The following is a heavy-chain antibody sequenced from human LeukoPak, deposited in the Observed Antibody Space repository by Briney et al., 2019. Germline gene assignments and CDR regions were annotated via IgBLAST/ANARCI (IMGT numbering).Heavy chain of an antibody. D-gene: IGHD1-1*01. CDR2: VNQSGGS. J-gene: IGHJ5*02. CDR3: AVRLTTGRLGTATTWFDP. CDR1: GESFDSFY. V-gene: IGHV4-34*01. Sequence: SETLSLTCAVYGESFDSFYWNWVRQAPGKGLEWLGEVNQSGGSDYSPALESRVAISADASKRQFSLKLISVTAADTAVYYCAVRLTTGRLGTATTWFDPWGQGTLVSVSS.